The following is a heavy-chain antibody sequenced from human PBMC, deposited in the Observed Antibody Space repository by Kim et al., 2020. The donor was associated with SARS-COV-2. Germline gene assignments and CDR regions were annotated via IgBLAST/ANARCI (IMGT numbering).Heavy chain of an antibody. CDR1: GFTFSSYD. Sequence: GGSLRLSCAASGFTFSSYDMHWVRQATGKGLEWVSAIGTAGDTYYPGSVKGRFTISRENAKNSLYLQMNSLRAGDTAVYYCARGIAVAGYNWFDPWGQGTLVTLSS. V-gene: IGHV3-13*01. J-gene: IGHJ5*02. CDR2: IGTAGDT. D-gene: IGHD6-19*01. CDR3: ARGIAVAGYNWFDP.